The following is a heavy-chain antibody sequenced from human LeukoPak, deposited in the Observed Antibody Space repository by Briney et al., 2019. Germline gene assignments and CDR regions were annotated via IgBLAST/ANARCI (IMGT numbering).Heavy chain of an antibody. CDR2: IYYTGGT. Sequence: SETLSLTCTVSGGSIGGTTYYWGWIRQPPGKGLEWNGCIYYTGGTYYNPSLKTRVTISVDTSKIQFSQNLTSVTAGDTAVYYCAIHPNQPTNTRGTLFDPWGQGTLVTVSS. V-gene: IGHV4-39*01. J-gene: IGHJ5*02. D-gene: IGHD1-14*01. CDR3: AIHPNQPTNTRGTLFDP. CDR1: GGSIGGTTYY.